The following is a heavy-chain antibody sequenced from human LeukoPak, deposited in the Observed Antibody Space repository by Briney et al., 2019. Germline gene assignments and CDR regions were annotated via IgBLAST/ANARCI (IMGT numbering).Heavy chain of an antibody. D-gene: IGHD6-19*01. CDR3: ARGGPDSSDQDWFDP. CDR1: GYTFTGYN. J-gene: IGHJ5*02. Sequence: GASVKVSCKASGYTFTGYNIHWVRQAPGQGLEWMGWITAYNGDTNYAQKLQGRVSMTTDTSTSTAYMELRNLSSDDTAVYYCARGGPDSSDQDWFDPWGQGTLVAVSS. V-gene: IGHV1-18*04. CDR2: ITAYNGDT.